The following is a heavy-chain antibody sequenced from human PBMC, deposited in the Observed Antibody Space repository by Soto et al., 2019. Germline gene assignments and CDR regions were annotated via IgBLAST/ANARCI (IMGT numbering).Heavy chain of an antibody. CDR2: IWYDGSNK. V-gene: IGHV3-33*01. Sequence: PGGSLRLSCAASGFTFSSYGMHWVRQAPGKGLEWVAVIWYDGSNKYYADSVKGRFTISRDNSKNTLYLQMNSLRAEDTAVYYCARDPHYGDYGLYGMDVWGQGTTVTVS. CDR1: GFTFSSYG. J-gene: IGHJ6*02. CDR3: ARDPHYGDYGLYGMDV. D-gene: IGHD4-17*01.